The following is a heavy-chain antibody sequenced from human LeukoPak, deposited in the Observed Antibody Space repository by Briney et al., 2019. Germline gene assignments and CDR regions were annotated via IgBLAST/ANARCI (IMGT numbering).Heavy chain of an antibody. CDR3: ASSVVRGVIAGY. Sequence: GESLKISCKGSGYSFTNYWIAWVRQMPGKGLEWMEIIHPGDSDSKYSPSFQGQITISADKSISTAYLQWSSLKASDTAMYYCASSVVRGVIAGYWGQGTLVTVSS. D-gene: IGHD3-10*01. J-gene: IGHJ4*02. V-gene: IGHV5-51*01. CDR1: GYSFTNYW. CDR2: IHPGDSDS.